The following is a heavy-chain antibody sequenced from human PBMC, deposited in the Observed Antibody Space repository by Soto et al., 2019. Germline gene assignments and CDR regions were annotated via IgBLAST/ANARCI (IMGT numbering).Heavy chain of an antibody. D-gene: IGHD6-6*01. J-gene: IGHJ4*02. Sequence: SETLSLTCTVSGGSISSADYYWSWIRQPPGKGLDWIGYIYYSGNTYYNPSLKSRVIVSVDTSKNQFSLKLSSVTAADTAVYYCARQYSSSYDYWGQGTLVTVSS. CDR1: GGSISSADYY. V-gene: IGHV4-31*03. CDR2: IYYSGNT. CDR3: ARQYSSSYDY.